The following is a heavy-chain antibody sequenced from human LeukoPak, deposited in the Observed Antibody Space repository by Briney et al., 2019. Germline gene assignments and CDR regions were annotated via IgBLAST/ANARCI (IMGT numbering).Heavy chain of an antibody. CDR1: GGSFSSHY. V-gene: IGHV4-59*11. J-gene: IGHJ4*02. Sequence: PSEALSLTCTVSGGSFSSHYLSWIRQPPGKGLEWIGYIYYSGSTNYNPSLKRRVTISVDTSKNQFCLKLSSVTAADTAVYYCARGDFWSGYFDYWGQGTLVTVSS. D-gene: IGHD3-3*01. CDR2: IYYSGST. CDR3: ARGDFWSGYFDY.